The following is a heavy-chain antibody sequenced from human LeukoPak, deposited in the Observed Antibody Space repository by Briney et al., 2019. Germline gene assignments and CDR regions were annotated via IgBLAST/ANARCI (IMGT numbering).Heavy chain of an antibody. CDR2: INPNSGGT. CDR1: GYTFTGYY. J-gene: IGHJ4*02. CDR3: ARDLWGIAAAGTEYYFDY. Sequence: ASVKVSCKASGYTFTGYYMHWVRQAPGQGLEWMGWINPNSGGTNYAQKFQGRVTMTRDTSISTAYMELSRLRSDDTAVYYCARDLWGIAAAGTEYYFDYWGQGTLVTVSS. D-gene: IGHD6-13*01. V-gene: IGHV1-2*02.